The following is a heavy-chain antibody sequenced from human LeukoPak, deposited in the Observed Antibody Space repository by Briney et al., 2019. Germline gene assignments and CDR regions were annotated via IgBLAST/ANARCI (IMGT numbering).Heavy chain of an antibody. CDR1: GFTFSSNW. J-gene: IGHJ4*02. D-gene: IGHD4-17*01. Sequence: GGSLRLSCAASGFTFSSNWMSWVRQAPGKGLEWVANMNQDGSEKYYVDSVKGRFTISRDNAKNSLNLQMNSLRAEDTAVYYCATYGHRGFDSWGQGTLVNVSS. CDR2: MNQDGSEK. CDR3: ATYGHRGFDS. V-gene: IGHV3-7*01.